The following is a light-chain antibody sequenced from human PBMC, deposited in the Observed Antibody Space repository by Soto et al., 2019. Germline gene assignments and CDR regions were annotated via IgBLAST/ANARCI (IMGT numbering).Light chain of an antibody. Sequence: QSVLTQPAFVSGSPGQSITISCTGTSSDVGGYNYVSWYQHPPGEAPKLMISEVSNRPSGVSNRFSGSKSGNTASLTISGLQAEDEADYYCSSYTSTSTRVFGTGTKLTVL. CDR2: EVS. V-gene: IGLV2-14*01. CDR1: SSDVGGYNY. CDR3: SSYTSTSTRV. J-gene: IGLJ1*01.